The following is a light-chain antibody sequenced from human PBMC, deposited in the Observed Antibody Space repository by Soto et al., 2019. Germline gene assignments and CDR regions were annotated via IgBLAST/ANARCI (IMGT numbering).Light chain of an antibody. V-gene: IGLV2-14*01. CDR3: MSYTDSTSLV. Sequence: QSVLTQPASVSASPGQSITISCTGSSSDVGGYKYVSWYQHHPGKAPKLMIYEVSNRPSGVSNRFSGSKSGNTASLTISGLQAEDEADYYCMSYTDSTSLVFGTGTKVTV. CDR2: EVS. J-gene: IGLJ1*01. CDR1: SSDVGGYKY.